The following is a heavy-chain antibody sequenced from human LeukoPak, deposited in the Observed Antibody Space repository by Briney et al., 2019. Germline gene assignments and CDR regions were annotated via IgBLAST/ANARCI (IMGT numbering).Heavy chain of an antibody. Sequence: SETLSLTCAVSGGSISSGGDYSWSWIRQPPGKGLEWIGYIYHSGSTYYNPSLKSRVTISVDRSKNQFSLKLSSVTAADTAVYYCARDLVGYFDYWGQGTLVTVSS. CDR2: IYHSGST. J-gene: IGHJ4*02. CDR1: GGSISSGGDYS. CDR3: ARDLVGYFDY. V-gene: IGHV4-30-2*01.